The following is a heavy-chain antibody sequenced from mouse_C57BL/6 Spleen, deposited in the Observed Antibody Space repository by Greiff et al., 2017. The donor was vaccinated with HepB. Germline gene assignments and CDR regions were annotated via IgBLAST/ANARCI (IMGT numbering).Heavy chain of an antibody. Sequence: VQLVESGPGLVQPSQSLSITCTVSGFSLTSYGVHWVRQSPGKGLEWLGVIWSGGSTDYNAAFISRLSISKDNSKSQVFFKMNSLQADDTAIYYCARTPLDYDGNWFAYWGQGTLVTVSA. CDR2: IWSGGST. CDR1: GFSLTSYG. J-gene: IGHJ3*01. CDR3: ARTPLDYDGNWFAY. D-gene: IGHD2-4*01. V-gene: IGHV2-2*01.